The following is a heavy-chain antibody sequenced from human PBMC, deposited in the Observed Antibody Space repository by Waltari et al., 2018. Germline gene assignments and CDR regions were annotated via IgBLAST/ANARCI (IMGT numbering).Heavy chain of an antibody. Sequence: QLQLQQSGPGLVKPSETLSLTSVIPGSSVHTNSTAWNWIRQSPSGGLEWMGRTYSRSKWYNDYAVSVKSRITVTPDTSKNQCSLQLNSVTPEDTAVYYCARGPWLRIASFRVGDAFDIWGQGTMVTVSS. D-gene: IGHD2-21*01. J-gene: IGHJ3*02. CDR2: TYSRSKWYN. V-gene: IGHV6-1*01. CDR1: GSSVHTNSTA. CDR3: ARGPWLRIASFRVGDAFDI.